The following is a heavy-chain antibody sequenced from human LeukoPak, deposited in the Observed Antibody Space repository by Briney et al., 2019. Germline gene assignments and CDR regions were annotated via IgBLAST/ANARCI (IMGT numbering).Heavy chain of an antibody. CDR3: AREGGRAVPGRFDQ. Sequence: GGSLRLSCAASGINFRSSGMHWVRQAPGKGLEWVTFIQNDGSNKYYAASVKGRFSISRDNSKNTVYLHMASLRADDTALYYCAREGGRAVPGRFDQWGQGTLVTVSS. D-gene: IGHD6-13*01. J-gene: IGHJ4*02. CDR2: IQNDGSNK. V-gene: IGHV3-30*02. CDR1: GINFRSSG.